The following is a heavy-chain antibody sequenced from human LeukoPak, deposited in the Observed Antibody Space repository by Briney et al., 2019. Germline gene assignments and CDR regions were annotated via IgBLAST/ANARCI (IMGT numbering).Heavy chain of an antibody. CDR1: GYTFTSYY. CDR2: INPSGGST. D-gene: IGHD2-2*01. CDR3: AREEGCSSTSFYEAFDI. J-gene: IGHJ3*02. Sequence: ASVKVSCKASGYTFTSYYMNWVRQAPGQGLEWMGIINPSGGSTSYAQKFQGRVTMTRDTSTSTVYMELSSLRSEDTAVYYCAREEGCSSTSFYEAFDIWGQGTIVTVSS. V-gene: IGHV1-46*01.